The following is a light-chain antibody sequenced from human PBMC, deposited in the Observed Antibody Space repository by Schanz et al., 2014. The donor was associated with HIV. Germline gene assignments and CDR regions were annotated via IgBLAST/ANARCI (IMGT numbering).Light chain of an antibody. V-gene: IGLV2-8*01. CDR3: SSYTSTSTRV. J-gene: IGLJ3*02. CDR2: EVT. Sequence: QSVLTQPPSASGALGQSVTISCTGTSSDPGVYNYPSWYQQHPGRAPKLLIYEVTKRPSGVPDRFSGSKSGNTASLTVSGLQAEDEADYYCSSYTSTSTRVFGGGTKLTVL. CDR1: SSDPGVYNY.